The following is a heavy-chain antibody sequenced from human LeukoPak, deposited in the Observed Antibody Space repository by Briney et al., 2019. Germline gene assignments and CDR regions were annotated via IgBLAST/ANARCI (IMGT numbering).Heavy chain of an antibody. V-gene: IGHV1-69*06. D-gene: IGHD3-10*01. J-gene: IGHJ6*04. CDR1: GGTFSSYA. CDR2: IIPIFGTA. Sequence: ASVKVSCKASGGTFSSYAISWVRQAPGQGLEWMGGIIPIFGTANYAQKFQGRVTITADKSTSTAYMGLSSLRSEDTAVYYCARGRFGELYYYYGMDVWGKGTTVTVSS. CDR3: ARGRFGELYYYYGMDV.